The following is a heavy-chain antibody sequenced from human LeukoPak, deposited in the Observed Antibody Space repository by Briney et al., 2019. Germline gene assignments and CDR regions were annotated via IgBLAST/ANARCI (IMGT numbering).Heavy chain of an antibody. CDR1: GFTFSSYN. Sequence: PGGSLRLSCAASGFTFSSYNMNWVRQAPGKGLEWVSSISVSSTYIYYADSVKGRFTISRDDAKNSLYLQMNSLRAEDTAVYYCARVPRSSSSWYYYYYMDVWGKGTTVTVSS. J-gene: IGHJ6*03. D-gene: IGHD6-13*01. CDR3: ARVPRSSSSWYYYYYMDV. CDR2: ISVSSTYI. V-gene: IGHV3-21*01.